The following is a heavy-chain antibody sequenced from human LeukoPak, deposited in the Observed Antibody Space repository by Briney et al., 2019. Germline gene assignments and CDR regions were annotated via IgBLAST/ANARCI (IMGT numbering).Heavy chain of an antibody. CDR2: ISSSRSTI. D-gene: IGHD2-21*01. CDR3: TRDGGKCGESDY. J-gene: IGHJ4*02. V-gene: IGHV3-48*02. CDR1: GFTFSGYP. Sequence: PGGSLRLSCAASGFTFSGYPMNWVRQVPGKGLESVSYISSSRSTIYYADSVKGRFTISRDNAKNSLYLQMNSLRDEDTAVYYCTRDGGKCGESDYWGQGSLVTVSS.